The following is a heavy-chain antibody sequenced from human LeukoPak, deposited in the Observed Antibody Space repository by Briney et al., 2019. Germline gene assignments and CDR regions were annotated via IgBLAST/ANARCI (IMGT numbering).Heavy chain of an antibody. CDR3: ARGYCSSTSCYQYHFDY. J-gene: IGHJ4*02. CDR2: IYYSGST. D-gene: IGHD2-2*01. CDR1: GGSITSRDYY. V-gene: IGHV4-30-4*01. Sequence: PSQTLSLTCTVSGGSITSRDYYWSWIRQPPGKRLEWIGYIYYSGSTYYNPSLKSRITISMDTSENQFSLKLSSVTAADTAVYYCARGYCSSTSCYQYHFDYWGQGTLVTVSS.